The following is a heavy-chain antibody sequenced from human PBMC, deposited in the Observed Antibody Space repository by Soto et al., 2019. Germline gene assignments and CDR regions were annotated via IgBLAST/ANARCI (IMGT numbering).Heavy chain of an antibody. D-gene: IGHD1-26*01. V-gene: IGHV1-69*13. CDR3: ARDLGGSPGWFDP. CDR1: GGTFSSYA. Sequence: ASVKVSCKASGGTFSSYAISWVRQAPGQGLEWMGGIIPIFGTANYAQKFQGRVTITADESTSTAYMELSSLRSEDTAVYYCARDLGGSPGWFDPWGQGTLVTVSS. J-gene: IGHJ5*02. CDR2: IIPIFGTA.